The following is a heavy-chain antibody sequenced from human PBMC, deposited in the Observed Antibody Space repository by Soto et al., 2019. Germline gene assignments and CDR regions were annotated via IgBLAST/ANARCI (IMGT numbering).Heavy chain of an antibody. V-gene: IGHV4-59*01. CDR2: IYYSGST. CDR3: ARQPTLGVVWFDP. D-gene: IGHD3-10*01. CDR1: GGSISNYY. J-gene: IGHJ5*02. Sequence: SETLSLSCTVSGGSISNYYWSWIRQPPGKGLEWIGYIYYSGSTNYNPSLRSRVTISVDTSKNQFSLKLSSVTAADTAVYYCARQPTLGVVWFDPWGQGTLVT.